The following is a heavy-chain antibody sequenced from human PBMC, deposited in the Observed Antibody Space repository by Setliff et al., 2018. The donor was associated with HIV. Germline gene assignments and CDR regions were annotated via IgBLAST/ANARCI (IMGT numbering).Heavy chain of an antibody. CDR2: IRYDGSNK. CDR1: GFTFSSYG. Sequence: PGGSLRLSCAASGFTFSSYGMHWVRQAPGKGLEWVAFIRYDGSNKYYADSVKGRFTISRDNSKNTLYLQMNSLRAEDTAVYYCAKDRRSGDYYYYYMDVWGKGTTVTVSS. J-gene: IGHJ6*03. V-gene: IGHV3-30*02. D-gene: IGHD3-3*01. CDR3: AKDRRSGDYYYYYMDV.